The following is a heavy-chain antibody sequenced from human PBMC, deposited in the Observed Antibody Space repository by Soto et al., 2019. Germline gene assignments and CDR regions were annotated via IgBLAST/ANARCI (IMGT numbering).Heavy chain of an antibody. D-gene: IGHD6-13*01. CDR3: TMDSHSRSWSSDWFHP. J-gene: IGHJ5*02. Sequence: QVQLVESGGGVVQPGRSRRLSCAASGFTFSSYGMHWVRQAPGKGLEWVAVISYDGSNKYYADSVKGRFTISRDNSKNTLYLQMNSLRAEHTAVYYCTMDSHSRSWSSDWFHPWGQGTLVTVSP. CDR2: ISYDGSNK. V-gene: IGHV3-30*03. CDR1: GFTFSSYG.